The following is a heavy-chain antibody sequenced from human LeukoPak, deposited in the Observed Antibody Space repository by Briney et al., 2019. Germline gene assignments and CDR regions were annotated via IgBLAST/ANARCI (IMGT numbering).Heavy chain of an antibody. CDR1: GGSFSGHY. CDR2: ITERGST. J-gene: IGHJ5*02. CDR3: ARGPITEDGTFHSPNA. V-gene: IGHV4-34*01. Sequence: PSETLSLTCAVSGGSFSGHYWSWIRQSPGKGLEWIGEITERGSTNYNPSLKSRVTISRDTSKNHFSLKVSSATAADTAVYYCARGPITEDGTFHSPNAWGQGTLVTVSS. D-gene: IGHD1-1*01.